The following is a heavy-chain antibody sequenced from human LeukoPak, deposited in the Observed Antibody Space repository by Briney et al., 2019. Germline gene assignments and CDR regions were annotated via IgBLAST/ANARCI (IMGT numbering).Heavy chain of an antibody. J-gene: IGHJ4*02. CDR2: IKEDGSEK. V-gene: IGHV3-7*01. D-gene: IGHD7-27*01. Sequence: GESLRLSCAADGFTFRKHWMSWVRQAMRKGLECVAKIKEDGSEKHYVDSVKGRFTISRDNTKNSLYLQMNSLRAEDTAVYYCARDYTGGWNDYWGQGTLVIVSS. CDR1: GFTFRKHW. CDR3: ARDYTGGWNDY.